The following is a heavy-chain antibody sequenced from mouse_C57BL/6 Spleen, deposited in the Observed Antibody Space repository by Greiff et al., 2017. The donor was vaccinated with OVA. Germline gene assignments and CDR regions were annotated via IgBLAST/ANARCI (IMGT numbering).Heavy chain of an antibody. V-gene: IGHV2-2*01. D-gene: IGHD2-3*01. CDR3: AREGGLLHYFDY. CDR2: IWSGGST. Sequence: QVQLKESGPGLVQPSQRLSITCTVSGFSLTSYGVHWVRQSPGKGLEWLGVIWSGGSTDYNEAFLSSLSISQDNSKSQVFFKMNSLQADDTAIYYCAREGGLLHYFDYWGQGTTLTVSS. J-gene: IGHJ2*01. CDR1: GFSLTSYG.